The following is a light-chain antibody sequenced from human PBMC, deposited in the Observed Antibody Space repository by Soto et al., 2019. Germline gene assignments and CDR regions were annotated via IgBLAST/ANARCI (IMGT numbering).Light chain of an antibody. V-gene: IGLV2-11*01. CDR2: DVT. CDR1: SGDVGGYDF. J-gene: IGLJ1*01. Sequence: QSALTQPRSVSGSPGQSVTISCTGSSGDVGGYDFVSWFLQRPGKAPKLMIYDVTKRTSGVPDRFSGSKSGNTASLTISGLQAEDEADYYCCSYAGSYTYVFGTGTQLTVL. CDR3: CSYAGSYTYV.